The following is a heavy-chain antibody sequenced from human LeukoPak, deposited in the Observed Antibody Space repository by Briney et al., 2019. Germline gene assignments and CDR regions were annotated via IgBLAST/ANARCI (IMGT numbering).Heavy chain of an antibody. J-gene: IGHJ4*02. CDR3: SRFGLGAGDFYF. CDR2: IKPISGDA. V-gene: IGHV1-2*02. CDR1: GYSFTAYY. D-gene: IGHD3-10*01. Sequence: GAAVKVSCKAAGYSFTAYYIHWVRQAPAQGLEWMGWIKPISGDADYAQTFQGRVTMTRDTSITKPPIEVCSIRPADTAISYCSRFGLGAGDFYFWGQGTLVTVS.